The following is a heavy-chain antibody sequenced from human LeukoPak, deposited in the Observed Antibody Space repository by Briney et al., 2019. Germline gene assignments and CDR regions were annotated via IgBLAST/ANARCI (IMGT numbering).Heavy chain of an antibody. Sequence: SETLSLTCTVSGGSISSSSYYWGWIRQPPGKGLEWIGSIYYSGSTYYNPSLKSRVTISVDTSKNQFSLKLSSVTAADTAVYYCARAPFIAVAEGWGQGTLVTVSS. CDR1: GGSISSSSYY. CDR3: ARAPFIAVAEG. CDR2: IYYSGST. J-gene: IGHJ4*02. D-gene: IGHD6-19*01. V-gene: IGHV4-39*01.